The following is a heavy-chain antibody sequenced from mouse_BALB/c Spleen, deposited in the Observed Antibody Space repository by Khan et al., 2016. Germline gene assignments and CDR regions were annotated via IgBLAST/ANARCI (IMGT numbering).Heavy chain of an antibody. J-gene: IGHJ3*01. CDR1: GYTFTDYS. CDR2: INTETGEA. CDR3: VRRDNIGPFAF. Sequence: QIQLVQSGPELKKPGETVKISCKASGYTFTDYSIHWVKQAPGKGFKWMGWINTETGEATYADDFKGRFAFPLETSASTAHFQIDNLKNEDTATYFCVRRDNIGPFAFWGQGTLVTVSA. V-gene: IGHV9-2-1*01.